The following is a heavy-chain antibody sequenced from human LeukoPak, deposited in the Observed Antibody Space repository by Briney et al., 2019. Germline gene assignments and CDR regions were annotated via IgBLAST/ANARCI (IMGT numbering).Heavy chain of an antibody. CDR3: ARDVGATLDGYYYYMDV. CDR2: IIPIFGTP. CDR1: GGTFSSYA. D-gene: IGHD1-26*01. J-gene: IGHJ6*03. V-gene: IGHV1-69*13. Sequence: ASVKVSCKASGGTFSSYAISWVRQAPGQGLEWMGGIIPIFGTPNYAQNFQGRVTITADESTSTAYMELSSLRSEDTAVYYCARDVGATLDGYYYYMDVWGKGTTVTISS.